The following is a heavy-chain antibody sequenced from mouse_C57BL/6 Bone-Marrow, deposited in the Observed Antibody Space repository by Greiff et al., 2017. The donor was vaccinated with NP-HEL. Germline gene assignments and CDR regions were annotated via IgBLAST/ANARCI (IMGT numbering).Heavy chain of an antibody. J-gene: IGHJ3*01. Sequence: QVQLQQSGAELVKPGASVKLSCKASGYTFTSYCMQWVKQRPGQGLEWIGEIDPSDSYTNYNQKFKGKATLTVDTSSSTAYMQLSSLTSEDSAVYNGARDSSGYVRFAYGGQGTLVTVSA. CDR1: GYTFTSYC. V-gene: IGHV1-50*01. D-gene: IGHD3-2*02. CDR3: ARDSSGYVRFAY. CDR2: IDPSDSYT.